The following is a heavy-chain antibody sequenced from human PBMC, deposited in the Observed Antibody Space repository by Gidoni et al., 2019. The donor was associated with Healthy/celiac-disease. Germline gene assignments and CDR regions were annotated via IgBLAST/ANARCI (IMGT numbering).Heavy chain of an antibody. D-gene: IGHD1-26*01. V-gene: IGHV3-21*01. CDR2: ISSSSSYI. CDR1: GFTFSSYS. J-gene: IGHJ4*02. CDR3: ARGGIVGATPDY. Sequence: EVQLVESGGGLVKPGGSLRLSCAASGFTFSSYSMNWVRQAPGKGLEWVSSISSSSSYIYYADSVKGRFTISRDNAKNSLYLQMNSLRAEDTAVYYCARGGIVGATPDYWGQGTLVTVSS.